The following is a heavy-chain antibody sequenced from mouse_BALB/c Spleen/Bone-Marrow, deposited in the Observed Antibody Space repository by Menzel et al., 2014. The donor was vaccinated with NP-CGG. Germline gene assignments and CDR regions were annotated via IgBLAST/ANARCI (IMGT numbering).Heavy chain of an antibody. CDR3: AYGNYGYAMDY. D-gene: IGHD2-10*02. Sequence: VQLQQSGAELARPEASVKMSCKASGYTFTSYTMHWVKQRPGQGLEWIGYINPSSGYTNYNQKFKDKVTLTADKSSSTAYMQLSSLTSEDSAVYYCAYGNYGYAMDYWGQGTSVTVSS. CDR2: INPSSGYT. V-gene: IGHV1-4*01. CDR1: GYTFTSYT. J-gene: IGHJ4*01.